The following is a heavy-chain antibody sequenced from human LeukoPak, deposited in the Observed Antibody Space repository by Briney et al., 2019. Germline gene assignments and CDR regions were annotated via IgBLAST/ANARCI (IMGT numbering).Heavy chain of an antibody. CDR1: GFTFSSYS. Sequence: GGSLRLSCAASGFTFSSYSMNWVRQAPGKGLEWVSSISSSSYIYYADSVKGRFTISRDNAKNSLYLQMNSLRAEDTAVYYCARDKDYGSGSYYLGAWGYWGQGTVVTVSS. CDR3: ARDKDYGSGSYYLGAWGY. D-gene: IGHD3-10*01. J-gene: IGHJ4*02. CDR2: ISSSSYI. V-gene: IGHV3-21*01.